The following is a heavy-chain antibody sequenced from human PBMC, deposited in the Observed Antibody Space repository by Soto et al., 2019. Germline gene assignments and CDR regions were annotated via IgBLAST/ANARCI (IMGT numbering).Heavy chain of an antibody. Sequence: QVQLQESGPGLVKPSETLSLTCTVSGGSLSSYYWSWIRQPPGKGLECIGYIYYSGSTNYKPSLKSRAPXAXDXXKNQFSLQLSSVTAADTAVYYCARVTSGYRPHFEYWGQGTLVTVSS. V-gene: IGHV4-59*01. D-gene: IGHD3-3*01. CDR3: ARVTSGYRPHFEY. J-gene: IGHJ4*02. CDR2: IYYSGST. CDR1: GGSLSSYY.